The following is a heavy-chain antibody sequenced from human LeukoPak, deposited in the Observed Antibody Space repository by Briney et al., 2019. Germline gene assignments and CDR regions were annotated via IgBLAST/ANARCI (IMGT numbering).Heavy chain of an antibody. V-gene: IGHV3-49*04. Sequence: PGGSLRLSCTASGFTFAEYFMTWVRQAPGKGLEWVGLIRSNDYNGTTEYAASVKGRFTISRDDSKSIAYLRMNSLKTEGTAIYYCTLSGAGWGQGTLVTVSS. CDR2: IRSNDYNGTT. J-gene: IGHJ4*02. CDR1: GFTFAEYF. D-gene: IGHD1-26*01. CDR3: TLSGAG.